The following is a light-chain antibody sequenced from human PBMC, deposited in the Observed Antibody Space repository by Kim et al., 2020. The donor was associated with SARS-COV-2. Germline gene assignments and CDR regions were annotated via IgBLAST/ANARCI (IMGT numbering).Light chain of an antibody. CDR3: QQTYRTPTT. V-gene: IGKV1-39*01. J-gene: IGKJ5*01. Sequence: DIQMTQSPSSLSASVGDGVTITCRASQSLGTYLNWYQHRPGKAPNLLIYGASNLQSGVPSRFSGSGSETDFTLTISTVQPEDFATYFCQQTYRTPTTFGQGTRLEIK. CDR2: GAS. CDR1: QSLGTY.